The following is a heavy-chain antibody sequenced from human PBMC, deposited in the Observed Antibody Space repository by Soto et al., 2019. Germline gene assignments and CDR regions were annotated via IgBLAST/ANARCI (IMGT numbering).Heavy chain of an antibody. CDR3: ARVADPYMAMANLDH. V-gene: IGHV1-46*02. CDR1: GYPFNKYY. Sequence: GASVKVSCKASGYPFNKYYIHWVRQAPGQGLEWMGVMNPSDGSTRYAQKFQGRVTMTRDTSTSTVFMELSSLRFEDTAVYYCARVADPYMAMANLDHWGQGTLVTVSS. J-gene: IGHJ4*02. D-gene: IGHD6-19*01. CDR2: MNPSDGST.